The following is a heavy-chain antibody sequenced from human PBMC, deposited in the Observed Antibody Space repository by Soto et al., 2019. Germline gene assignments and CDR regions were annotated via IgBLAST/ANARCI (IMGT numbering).Heavy chain of an antibody. V-gene: IGHV1-69*13. J-gene: IGHJ6*02. CDR3: ARKGDDYAYYYYGMDV. CDR2: IIPIFGTA. Sequence: ASVKVSCKASGGTFSSYAISWVRQAPGQGLEWMGGIIPIFGTANYAQKFQGRVTITADESTSTAYMELSSLRSEDTAVYYCARKGDDYAYYYYGMDVWGQGTTVTVSS. CDR1: GGTFSSYA. D-gene: IGHD4-17*01.